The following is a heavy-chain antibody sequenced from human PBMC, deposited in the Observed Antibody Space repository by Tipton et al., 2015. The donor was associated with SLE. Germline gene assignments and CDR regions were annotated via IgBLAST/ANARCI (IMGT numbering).Heavy chain of an antibody. CDR2: FSGSGDST. D-gene: IGHD2/OR15-2a*01. CDR3: AKAQGVIVPTDAFDF. Sequence: GSLRLSCIASGFTFNNYAMNWVRQAPGKGLEWVSGFSGSGDSTYSGDSVKGRFTISRDNSKKTLYLQMNSLRVEDTAIYYCAKAQGVIVPTDAFDFGGQVTMVRVSS. CDR1: GFTFNNYA. V-gene: IGHV3-23*01. J-gene: IGHJ3*01.